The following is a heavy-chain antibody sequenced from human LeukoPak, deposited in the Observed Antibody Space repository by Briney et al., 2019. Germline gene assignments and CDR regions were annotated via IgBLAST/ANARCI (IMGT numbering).Heavy chain of an antibody. Sequence: GGSLRLSCAASGFTLSSHGMHWVRQAPGKGLEWVSSISSSSSYIYYADSVKGRFTISRDNAKNSLYLQMNSLRAEDTAVYYCARDSKGRWLQFDAFDIWGQGTMVTVSS. J-gene: IGHJ3*02. D-gene: IGHD5-24*01. CDR2: ISSSSSYI. CDR3: ARDSKGRWLQFDAFDI. CDR1: GFTLSSHG. V-gene: IGHV3-21*01.